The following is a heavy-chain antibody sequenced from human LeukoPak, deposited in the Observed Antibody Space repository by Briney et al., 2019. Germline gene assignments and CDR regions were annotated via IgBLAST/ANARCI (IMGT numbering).Heavy chain of an antibody. D-gene: IGHD3-10*01. CDR2: VSGSGYNT. CDR1: GFTYTDYA. V-gene: IGHV3-23*01. CDR3: AKAGAAMVRGVILDDY. Sequence: GGSLRLSCAASGFTYTDYAMNWVRQAPGKGLEWVSAVSGSGYNTYYADSVKGRFTISRDNSKNTLYLQMNSLRAEDTAVYYCAKAGAAMVRGVILDDYWGQGTLVTVSS. J-gene: IGHJ4*02.